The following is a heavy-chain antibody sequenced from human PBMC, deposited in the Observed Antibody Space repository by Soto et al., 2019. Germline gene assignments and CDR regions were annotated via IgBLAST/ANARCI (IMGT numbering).Heavy chain of an antibody. CDR1: GGTFSSYA. D-gene: IGHD2-8*01. V-gene: IGHV1-69*06. CDR2: IIPIFGPA. J-gene: IGHJ6*02. Sequence: QVQLVQSGAEVKKPGSSVKVSCKASGGTFSSYAISWVRQAPGQGLEWMGGIIPIFGPANYAQKFQGRVTITADKSTSTAYMELSSMRSEDTAVYYCAISATGIVLMVYTTRYYYGMDVWGQGTTVTGSS. CDR3: AISATGIVLMVYTTRYYYGMDV.